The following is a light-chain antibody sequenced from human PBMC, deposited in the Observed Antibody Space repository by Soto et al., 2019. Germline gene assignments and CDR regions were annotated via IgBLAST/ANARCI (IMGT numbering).Light chain of an antibody. J-gene: IGKJ2*01. CDR2: GAS. V-gene: IGKV3-20*01. CDR3: QQYGRSPPFT. Sequence: ELVLTQSPGTLSLSPGERATLSCRASQSVSSSYLAWYQQKPGQAPRLLIYGASNRDTGIPDRFSGSGSGTDFNLTIIRLEPEDFAVYFCQQYGRSPPFTFGQGTKVEIK. CDR1: QSVSSSY.